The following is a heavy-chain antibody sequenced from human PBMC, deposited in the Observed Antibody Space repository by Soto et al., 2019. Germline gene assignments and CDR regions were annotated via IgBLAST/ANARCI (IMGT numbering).Heavy chain of an antibody. CDR1: GGSISSGGYY. CDR3: ARDNSSGWSGGFDY. V-gene: IGHV4-31*03. CDR2: IYYSGST. D-gene: IGHD6-19*01. Sequence: ILSLTCTVSGGSISSGGYYWSWIRQHPGKGLEWIGYIYYSGSTYYNPSLKSRVTISVDTSKNQFSLKLSSVTAADTAVYYCARDNSSGWSGGFDYWGQGTLVTVSS. J-gene: IGHJ4*02.